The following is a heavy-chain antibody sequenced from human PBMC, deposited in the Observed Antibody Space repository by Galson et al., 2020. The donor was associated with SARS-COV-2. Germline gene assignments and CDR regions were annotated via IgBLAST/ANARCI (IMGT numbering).Heavy chain of an antibody. D-gene: IGHD1-26*01. CDR2: ISYDGSNK. J-gene: IGHJ4*02. Sequence: GGSLRLSCAASGFTFSSYAMHWVRQAPGKGLEWVAVISYDGSNKYYADSVKGRFTISRDNSKNTLYLQMNSLRAEDTAVYYCARPGSGSYYSPFDYWGQGTLVTVSS. CDR3: ARPGSGSYYSPFDY. V-gene: IGHV3-30*04. CDR1: GFTFSSYA.